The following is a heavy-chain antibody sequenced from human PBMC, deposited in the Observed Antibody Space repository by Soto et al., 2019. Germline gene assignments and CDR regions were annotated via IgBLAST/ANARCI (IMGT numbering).Heavy chain of an antibody. V-gene: IGHV1-3*01. CDR2: INAGNGNT. CDR1: GYTFTSYA. Sequence: QVQLVQSGAEVKKPGASVKVSCKASGYTFTSYAMHWVRQAPGQRLEWMGWINAGNGNTKYSQKFQGRVTITRDTSASTAYMELSSLRSEDTAVYYCARDTVYDYVWGSYRFDYWGQGTLVTVSS. J-gene: IGHJ4*02. CDR3: ARDTVYDYVWGSYRFDY. D-gene: IGHD3-16*02.